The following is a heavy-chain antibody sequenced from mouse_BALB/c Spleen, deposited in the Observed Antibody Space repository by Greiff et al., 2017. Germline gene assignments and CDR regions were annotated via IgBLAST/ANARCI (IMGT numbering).Heavy chain of an antibody. CDR3: TMTGDYAMDY. V-gene: IGHV1S81*02. Sequence: QVQLQQPGAELVKPGASVKLSCKASGYTFTSYWMHWVKQRPGQGLEWIGEINPSNGRTNYNEKFKSKATLTVDKSSSTAYMQLSSLTSEDSAVYYCTMTGDYAMDYWGQGTSVTVSS. J-gene: IGHJ4*01. CDR2: INPSNGRT. CDR1: GYTFTSYW.